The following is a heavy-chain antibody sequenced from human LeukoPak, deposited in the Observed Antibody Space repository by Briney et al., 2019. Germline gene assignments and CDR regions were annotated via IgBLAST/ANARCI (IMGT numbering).Heavy chain of an antibody. CDR2: ISGYNGDT. Sequence: GASVKVSCKASGYSFRAYAMTWVRQAPGQGLEWVGWISGYNGDTKYGQKFHGRVTMTRDTLTTTAYMELGSLRPDDTAVYFCARSSIFGMDTSPTYYSGLDVWGQGTTVTVSS. CDR1: GYSFRAYA. J-gene: IGHJ6*02. CDR3: ARSSIFGMDTSPTYYSGLDV. D-gene: IGHD3-3*01. V-gene: IGHV1-18*01.